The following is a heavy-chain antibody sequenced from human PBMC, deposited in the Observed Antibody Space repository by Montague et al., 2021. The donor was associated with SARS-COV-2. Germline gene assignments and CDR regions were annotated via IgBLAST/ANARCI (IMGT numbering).Heavy chain of an antibody. D-gene: IGHD6-19*01. V-gene: IGHV2-5*01. J-gene: IGHJ4*02. CDR1: GFSLDSRGVG. Sequence: PALVKPTQTLTLTCTFSGFSLDSRGVGVGWIRQPPGKALECLALIYWNDDKRYSPSLKTRLTVTKDTSKSQVVLTMTDMDPVDTATYFCAHKNSGWPIEFANWGRGALVTVSS. CDR2: IYWNDDK. CDR3: AHKNSGWPIEFAN.